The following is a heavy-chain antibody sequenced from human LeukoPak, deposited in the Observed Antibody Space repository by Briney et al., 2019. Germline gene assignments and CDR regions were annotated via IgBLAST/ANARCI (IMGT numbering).Heavy chain of an antibody. V-gene: IGHV3-23*01. J-gene: IGHJ4*02. CDR3: AKGSCSSTSCYTFDY. D-gene: IGHD2-2*02. CDR2: ISGSGGST. Sequence: GGSLRLSCAASGFSFSSYAMSWVRQAPGKGLEWVSAISGSGGSTYYADSVKGRFTISRDNSKNTLYLQMNSLRAEDTAVYYCAKGSCSSTSCYTFDYWGQGTLVTVSS. CDR1: GFSFSSYA.